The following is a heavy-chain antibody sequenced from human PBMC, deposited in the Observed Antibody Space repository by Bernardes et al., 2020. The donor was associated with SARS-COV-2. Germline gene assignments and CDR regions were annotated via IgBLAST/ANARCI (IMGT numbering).Heavy chain of an antibody. CDR2: INPSDSYI. CDR1: GYTFTNYW. CDR3: ARHGDFWSGRNWFDP. J-gene: IGHJ5*02. V-gene: IGHV5-10-1*01. Sequence: ESLKISCEGSGYTFTNYWINWVRQRPGKGLEWMGRINPSDSYINYSPSFQGHVTISTDKSVNTAYLQWSSLRSSDTAIYYCARHGDFWSGRNWFDPWGQGTLVTVSS. D-gene: IGHD3-3*01.